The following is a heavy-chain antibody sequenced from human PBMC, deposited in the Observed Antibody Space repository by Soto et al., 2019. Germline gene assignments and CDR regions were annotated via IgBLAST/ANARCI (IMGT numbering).Heavy chain of an antibody. Sequence: SETLSLTCTVSGGSISSYYWSWIRQPPGKGLEWIGYIYYSGSTYYNPSLKSRVTISVDTSKNQFSLKLSSVTAADTAVYYCARETPYSSPDYWGQGTLVTVSS. CDR3: ARETPYSSPDY. CDR2: IYYSGST. CDR1: GGSISSYY. J-gene: IGHJ4*02. V-gene: IGHV4-59*01. D-gene: IGHD6-19*01.